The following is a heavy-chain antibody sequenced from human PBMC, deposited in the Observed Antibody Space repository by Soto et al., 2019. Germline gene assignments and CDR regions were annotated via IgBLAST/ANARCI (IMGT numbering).Heavy chain of an antibody. V-gene: IGHV2-5*02. CDR2: IYWDDDK. CDR3: AHSKRITIFGVVTRYFDY. J-gene: IGHJ4*02. D-gene: IGHD3-3*01. Sequence: QITLKESGPTLVKPTQTLTLTCTFSGFSLSTSGVGVGWIRQPPGKALEWLALIYWDDDKRYSPSLKSRLTITKDTSKNQVVLTMTNMDPVDTATYYCAHSKRITIFGVVTRYFDYWGQGTLVTVSS. CDR1: GFSLSTSGVG.